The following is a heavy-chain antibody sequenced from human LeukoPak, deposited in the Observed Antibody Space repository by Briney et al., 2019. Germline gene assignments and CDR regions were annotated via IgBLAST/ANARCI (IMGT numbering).Heavy chain of an antibody. CDR2: ISSRSSTI. D-gene: IGHD2-2*01. CDR3: ARGMPANS. J-gene: IGHJ4*02. V-gene: IGHV3-48*01. CDR1: GFTFNSHS. Sequence: HPGGSLRLSCAVSGFTFNSHSMNWVRQAPGKGLEWVSYISSRSSTIYYADSVKGRFTISRDNAKNSLYLQMNSLRAEDTAVYSCARGMPANSWGQGTLVTVSS.